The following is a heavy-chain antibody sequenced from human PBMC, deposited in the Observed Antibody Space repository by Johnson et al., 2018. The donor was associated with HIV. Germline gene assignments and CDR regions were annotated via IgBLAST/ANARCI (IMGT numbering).Heavy chain of an antibody. Sequence: VQLVESGGGVVQPGGSLRLSCAASGFTFSSYAMSWVRQAPGKGLEWVSAISGSGGSTYYADSVKGRFTISRDNSKNTLYLQMGSLRAEDMAVYYCARVGDGNNKNAFDIWGQWTMVTVSS. J-gene: IGHJ3*02. V-gene: IGHV3-23*04. D-gene: IGHD5-24*01. CDR1: GFTFSSYA. CDR3: ARVGDGNNKNAFDI. CDR2: ISGSGGST.